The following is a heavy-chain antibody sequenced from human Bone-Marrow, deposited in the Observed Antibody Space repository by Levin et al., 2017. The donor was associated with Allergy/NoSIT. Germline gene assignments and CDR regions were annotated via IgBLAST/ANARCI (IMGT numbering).Heavy chain of an antibody. V-gene: IGHV4-59*08. CDR2: IYYSGST. CDR3: ARGQWLINDAFDI. CDR1: GGSISSYY. Sequence: SCTVSGGSISSYYWSWIRQPPGKGLEWIGYIYYSGSTNYNPSLKSRVTISVDTSKNQFSLKLSSVTAADTAVYYCARGQWLINDAFDIWGQGTMVTVSS. D-gene: IGHD6-19*01. J-gene: IGHJ3*02.